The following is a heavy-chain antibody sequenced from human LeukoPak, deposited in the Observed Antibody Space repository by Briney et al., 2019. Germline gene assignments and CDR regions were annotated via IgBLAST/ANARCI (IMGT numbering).Heavy chain of an antibody. Sequence: ASVKVSCKASGGTFSSYAISWVRQAPGQGLEWMGGIIPIFGTANYAQKFQGRVTITTDESTSTAYMELSSLRSEDTAVYYCARGIVVVPAAGGLDYWGQGTLVTVSS. CDR3: ARGIVVVPAAGGLDY. V-gene: IGHV1-69*05. CDR2: IIPIFGTA. CDR1: GGTFSSYA. D-gene: IGHD2-2*01. J-gene: IGHJ4*02.